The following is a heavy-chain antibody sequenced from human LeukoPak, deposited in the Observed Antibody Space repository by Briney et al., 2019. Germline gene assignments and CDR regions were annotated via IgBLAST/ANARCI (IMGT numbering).Heavy chain of an antibody. CDR2: INWNGGST. Sequence: PGGSLRLSCAASGLTFDDYGMSWVRQAPGKGLEWDSGINWNGGSTGYADSVKGRFTISRDNAKNSLYLQMNSLRAEDTALYYCARGDSGSYYSGDYWGQGTLVTVSS. CDR3: ARGDSGSYYSGDY. V-gene: IGHV3-20*04. D-gene: IGHD1-26*01. CDR1: GLTFDDYG. J-gene: IGHJ4*02.